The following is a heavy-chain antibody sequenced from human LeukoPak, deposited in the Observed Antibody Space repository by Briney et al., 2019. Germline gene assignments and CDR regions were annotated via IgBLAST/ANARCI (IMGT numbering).Heavy chain of an antibody. V-gene: IGHV3-30*18. CDR1: GFTFSSYG. CDR3: AKPVDTAMRY. CDR2: ISYDGSNK. Sequence: PGGSLRLSCAASGFTFSSYGMHWVRQAPGKGLEWVAVISYDGSNKYYADSVKGRFTISRDNSKNTLYLQMNSLRAEDTAVYYCAKPVDTAMRYWGQGTLVTVSS. J-gene: IGHJ4*02. D-gene: IGHD5-18*01.